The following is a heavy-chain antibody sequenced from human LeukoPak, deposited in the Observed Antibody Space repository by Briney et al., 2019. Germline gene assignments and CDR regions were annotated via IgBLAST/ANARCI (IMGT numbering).Heavy chain of an antibody. J-gene: IGHJ4*02. CDR2: VYATGGVA. CDR1: GHTLTHYH. Sequence: VASVKVSCKAFGHTLTHYHIHRVRQGPRQRGEWMGAVYATGGVAINTQTFPVRVTVTRDTSTGTVYMELSSLRFEDTAIYYCATEAPRSYYFDYWGQGIQVTVSS. V-gene: IGHV1-46*01. CDR3: ATEAPRSYYFDY.